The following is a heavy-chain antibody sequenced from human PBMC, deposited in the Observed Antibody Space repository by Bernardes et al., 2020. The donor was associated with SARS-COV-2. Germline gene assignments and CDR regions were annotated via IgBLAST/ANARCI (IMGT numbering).Heavy chain of an antibody. D-gene: IGHD6-13*01. CDR1: GITFSSYG. Sequence: GRSLRLSCAASGITFSSYGMHWVRQAPGKGLEWVAVISYDGSNKYYADSVKGRFTISRDNSKNTLYLQMNSLRAEDTAVYYCAKDQWYSSSFDYWGQGTLVTVSS. V-gene: IGHV3-30*18. CDR3: AKDQWYSSSFDY. J-gene: IGHJ4*02. CDR2: ISYDGSNK.